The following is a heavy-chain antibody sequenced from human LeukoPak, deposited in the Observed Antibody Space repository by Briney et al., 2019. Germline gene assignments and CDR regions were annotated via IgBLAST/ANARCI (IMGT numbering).Heavy chain of an antibody. J-gene: IGHJ4*02. CDR3: ARGDWGWLAYYFDY. D-gene: IGHD6-19*01. CDR1: GYTFTSYA. CDR2: INAGNGNT. Sequence: ASVKVSCKASGYTFTSYAMHWVRQAPGQRLEWMGWINAGNGNTKYSQKFQGRVTTTRDTSASTAYMELSSLRSEDTAVYYCARGDWGWLAYYFDYWGQGTLVTVSS. V-gene: IGHV1-3*01.